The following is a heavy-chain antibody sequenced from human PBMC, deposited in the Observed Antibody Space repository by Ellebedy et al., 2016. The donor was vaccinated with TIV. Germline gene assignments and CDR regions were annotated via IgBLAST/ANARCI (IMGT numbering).Heavy chain of an antibody. V-gene: IGHV5-51*01. CDR3: ARRQLDPRSPWFGAFDI. CDR1: GYAFRIYW. J-gene: IGHJ3*02. D-gene: IGHD3-10*01. Sequence: GESLKISCKASGYAFRIYWITWVRQMPGQGLEWMGIIYPGDSDTRYSPSFQGQVTISADKSTSTAYLQWRSLKASDTAMYYCARRQLDPRSPWFGAFDIWGQGTMVTVSS. CDR2: IYPGDSDT.